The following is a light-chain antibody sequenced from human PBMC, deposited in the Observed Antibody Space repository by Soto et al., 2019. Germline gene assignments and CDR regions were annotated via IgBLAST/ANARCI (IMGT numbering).Light chain of an antibody. Sequence: EIVLTQSPATLSLSPGERATLSCRASRSISSFLAWYQQKPGQPPRLLIYDASNRATGIPARFSGSGSGTDFTLTISSLEPEDFAVYYCQQRSNWPPLTFGGGTKVEIK. CDR3: QQRSNWPPLT. CDR2: DAS. J-gene: IGKJ4*01. V-gene: IGKV3-11*01. CDR1: RSISSF.